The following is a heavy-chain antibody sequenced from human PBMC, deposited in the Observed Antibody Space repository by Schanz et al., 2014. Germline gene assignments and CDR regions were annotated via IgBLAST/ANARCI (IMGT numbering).Heavy chain of an antibody. CDR3: ARERDALDI. Sequence: QVQLQQSGPGLVKPSQTLSLTCTVSGDSISSSGSYWTWIRQHPGKGLEWIGYIYYRGSTYYNPSLKSRVTISTDMSRNQFSLRLKSFTAADTALYYCARERDALDIWGQGTMVIVSS. CDR1: GDSISSSGSY. V-gene: IGHV4-31*03. J-gene: IGHJ3*02. CDR2: IYYRGST.